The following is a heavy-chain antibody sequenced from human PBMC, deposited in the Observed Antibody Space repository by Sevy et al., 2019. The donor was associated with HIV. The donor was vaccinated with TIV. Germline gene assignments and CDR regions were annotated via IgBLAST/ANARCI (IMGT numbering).Heavy chain of an antibody. CDR3: ATMGEYSRSSNAFDI. J-gene: IGHJ3*02. CDR2: ISYDGSSN. D-gene: IGHD6-6*01. CDR1: GFTFRNYG. Sequence: GGSLRLSCAASGFTFRNYGMHWVRQAPGKGLEWVAVISYDGSSNYYADSVKGRFTISRVNSQNALDLQMSSLRAEDTALYYCATMGEYSRSSNAFDIWGQGTMVTVSS. V-gene: IGHV3-30*03.